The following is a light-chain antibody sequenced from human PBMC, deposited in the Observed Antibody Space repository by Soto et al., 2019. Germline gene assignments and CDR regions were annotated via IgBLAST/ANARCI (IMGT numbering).Light chain of an antibody. CDR3: QQYGSSPRT. CDR2: GAS. CDR1: QSVTSSY. V-gene: IGKV3-20*01. Sequence: ETVLTQSPGTLSLSPGERATLSCRASQSVTSSYLAWYQQKPGQPPRLLIYGASNRATGIPDRFSGSGSGTDFILTISRLEPEDFAVYYCQQYGSSPRTFDQGTKVEIK. J-gene: IGKJ1*01.